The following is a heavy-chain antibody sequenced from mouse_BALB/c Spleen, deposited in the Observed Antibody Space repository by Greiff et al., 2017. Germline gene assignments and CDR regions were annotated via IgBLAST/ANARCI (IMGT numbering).Heavy chain of an antibody. Sequence: VQLQQSGPELVKPGASVKMSCKASGYTFTSYVMHWVKQKPGQGLEWIGYINPYNDGTKYNEKFKGKATLTSDKSSSTAYMELSSLTSEDSAVYYCAREGDDPWFAYWGQGTLVTVSA. D-gene: IGHD2-3*01. CDR1: GYTFTSYV. J-gene: IGHJ3*01. V-gene: IGHV1-14*01. CDR3: AREGDDPWFAY. CDR2: INPYNDGT.